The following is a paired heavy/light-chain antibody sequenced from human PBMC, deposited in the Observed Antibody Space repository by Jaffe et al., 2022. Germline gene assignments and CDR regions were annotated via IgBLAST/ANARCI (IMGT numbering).Heavy chain of an antibody. V-gene: IGHV3-7*05. CDR2: IKQDGSQI. J-gene: IGHJ4*02. CDR3: ARGPNGYNAGNFGC. D-gene: IGHD5-12*01. CDR1: GFTFSSYW. Sequence: EVQLVESGGGLVQPGGSLRLSCAASGFTFSSYWMNWVRQAPGKGLEWVANIKQDGSQIYYVDSVQGRFTISRDNAESSLYLQMNSLRAEDTAVYYCARGPNGYNAGNFGCWGQGTLVTVSS.
Light chain of an antibody. CDR3: QQHNCYPLT. Sequence: DIQMTQSPSSLSASVGDRVTITCRASQTTWSWLAWYQQKPGKAPKLLISEASTLESGVPSRFSGSGSGTEFTLTISSLQPDDSATYYCQQHNCYPLTFGGGTKVEIK. CDR2: EAS. CDR1: QTTWSW. J-gene: IGKJ4*01. V-gene: IGKV1-5*03.